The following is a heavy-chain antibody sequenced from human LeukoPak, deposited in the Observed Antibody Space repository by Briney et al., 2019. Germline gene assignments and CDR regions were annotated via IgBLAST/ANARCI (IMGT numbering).Heavy chain of an antibody. CDR2: ISSSSRYI. Sequence: GGSLRLSCAASGFTFSSYSMNWVRQAPGKGLEWVSSISSSSRYIYYADSVKGRFTISRDNAKNSLYLQMNSLRAEDTAVYYCAVLRTGDYWGQGTLVTVSS. V-gene: IGHV3-21*01. D-gene: IGHD1-14*01. CDR3: AVLRTGDY. J-gene: IGHJ4*02. CDR1: GFTFSSYS.